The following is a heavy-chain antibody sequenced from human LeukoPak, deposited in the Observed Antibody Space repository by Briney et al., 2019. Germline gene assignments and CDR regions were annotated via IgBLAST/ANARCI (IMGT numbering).Heavy chain of an antibody. CDR2: IYYSGAT. V-gene: IGHV4-39*01. CDR1: GGSISSSSHY. CDR3: ARHSSVTTFVFDY. Sequence: SETLSLTCTVSGGSISSSSHYWVWIRQPPGKGLEWIGSIYYSGATYYNPSLKSRVTISVDTSKNQFSLKLSSVTAADTAVYHCARHSSVTTFVFDYWGQGTPVTVSS. J-gene: IGHJ4*02. D-gene: IGHD4-17*01.